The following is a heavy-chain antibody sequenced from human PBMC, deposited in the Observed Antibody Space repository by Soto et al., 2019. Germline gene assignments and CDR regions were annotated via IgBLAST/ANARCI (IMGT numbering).Heavy chain of an antibody. J-gene: IGHJ6*02. CDR1: GFKFPDYH. CDR2: INSRGTYT. CDR3: ACVAPTIFGAQFHQNLVDV. V-gene: IGHV3-11*06. Sequence: QVQLVQSGGGVVEPGGSLRLSCAASGFKFPDYHRTWIRQAQGKGLEWISYINSRGTYTTYADSVRGRFTVSRDNAKNSLYLQMDSLTGEDTAVYYCACVAPTIFGAQFHQNLVDVWGQGNMVTVAS. D-gene: IGHD3-3*01.